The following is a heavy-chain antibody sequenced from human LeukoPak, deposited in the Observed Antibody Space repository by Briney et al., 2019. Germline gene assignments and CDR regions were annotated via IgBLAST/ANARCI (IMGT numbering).Heavy chain of an antibody. V-gene: IGHV4-59*01. D-gene: IGHD5-12*01. J-gene: IGHJ6*03. Sequence: SETLSLTCTVSGGSISSYYWSWLRQPPGKGLEWVGYIYYSGSTNYNPSLKSRVTISVDTSKNQFSLKLSSVTAADTAVYYCARTSGGVYYYYYYMDVWGKGTTVTVSS. CDR3: ARTSGGVYYYYYYMDV. CDR2: IYYSGST. CDR1: GGSISSYY.